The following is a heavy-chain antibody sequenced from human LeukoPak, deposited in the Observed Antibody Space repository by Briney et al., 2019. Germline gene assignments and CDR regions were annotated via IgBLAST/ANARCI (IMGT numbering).Heavy chain of an antibody. V-gene: IGHV4-59*08. Sequence: SETLSLTCTVSGGSISSYYWSWIRQPPGKGLEWIGYIYYSGSTNYNPSLKSRVTISVDTSKNQFSLKLSSVTAAGTAVYYCARQSFGFAGDNWFDPWGQGTLVTVSS. J-gene: IGHJ5*02. D-gene: IGHD3-3*01. CDR2: IYYSGST. CDR1: GGSISSYY. CDR3: ARQSFGFAGDNWFDP.